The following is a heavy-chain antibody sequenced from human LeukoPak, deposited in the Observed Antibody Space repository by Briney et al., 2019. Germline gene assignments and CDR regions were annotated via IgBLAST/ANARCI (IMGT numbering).Heavy chain of an antibody. CDR3: ARRVMVRGVITPFDY. D-gene: IGHD3-10*01. Sequence: SETLSLTCTVSGYSISSGYYWGWIRQPPGKGLGWIGNIYHSGSTYYNPSLKSRVTISVDTSKNQFSLKLSSVTAADTAVYYCARRVMVRGVITPFDYWGQGTLVTVSS. CDR2: IYHSGST. CDR1: GYSISSGYY. J-gene: IGHJ4*02. V-gene: IGHV4-38-2*02.